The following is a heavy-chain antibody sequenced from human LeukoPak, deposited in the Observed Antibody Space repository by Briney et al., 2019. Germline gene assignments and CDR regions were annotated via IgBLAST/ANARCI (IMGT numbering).Heavy chain of an antibody. J-gene: IGHJ4*02. CDR1: GYTFTDSY. Sequence: ASVKVSCKASGYTFTDSYMHWVRQAPGQGLEWMGWINPKTGGTNYAQRFQGRVTMTRDTSIRAAYMELNGLRSDDTAVYYCARDGRLTIFVRGIITEGSPPKNWGQGTLVTVSS. CDR2: INPKTGGT. D-gene: IGHD3-10*01. CDR3: ARDGRLTIFVRGIITEGSPPKN. V-gene: IGHV1-2*02.